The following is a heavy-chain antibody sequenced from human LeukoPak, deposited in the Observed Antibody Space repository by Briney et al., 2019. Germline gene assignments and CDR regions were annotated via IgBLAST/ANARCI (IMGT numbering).Heavy chain of an antibody. Sequence: GGSLRLSCAASGFTFSSYSMNWVRQAPGKGLEWVSLISWDGGSTYYADSVKGRFTISRDNSKNSLYLQMNSLRAEDTAVYYCARAPYDFWSGYYYFDYWGQGTLVTVSS. D-gene: IGHD3-3*01. J-gene: IGHJ4*02. CDR2: ISWDGGST. V-gene: IGHV3-43D*03. CDR1: GFTFSSYS. CDR3: ARAPYDFWSGYYYFDY.